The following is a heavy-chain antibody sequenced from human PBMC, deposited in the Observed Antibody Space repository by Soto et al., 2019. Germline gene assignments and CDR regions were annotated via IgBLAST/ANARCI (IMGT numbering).Heavy chain of an antibody. J-gene: IGHJ4*02. CDR2: INPVNGNT. V-gene: IGHV1-3*05. CDR3: TRSAISPYGGLIGPFDY. D-gene: IGHD3-16*02. Sequence: QVQLAQSGAEERKPGASVKVSCEATGYTYTAYAMHWVRQAPGQRLEWIGWINPVNGNTKYSQKFQGRLTITSDTSANTVYMELNSLTSEDTAMYYCTRSAISPYGGLIGPFDYWGQGNLVTVSS. CDR1: GYTYTAYA.